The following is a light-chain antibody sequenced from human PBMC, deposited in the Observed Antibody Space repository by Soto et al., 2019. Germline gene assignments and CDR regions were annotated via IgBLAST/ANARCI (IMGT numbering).Light chain of an antibody. J-gene: IGKJ1*01. CDR1: QSVSDN. Sequence: EIVMTQSPDTLSVSPGERATLSCRASQSVSDNLAWYQQKPGQAPRLLLYGASTSDTGVPARFSGRGSGTEFTLTIDSLQSADFALYYCQQYNIWPRTFGQGGMVDI. CDR2: GAS. V-gene: IGKV3-15*01. CDR3: QQYNIWPRT.